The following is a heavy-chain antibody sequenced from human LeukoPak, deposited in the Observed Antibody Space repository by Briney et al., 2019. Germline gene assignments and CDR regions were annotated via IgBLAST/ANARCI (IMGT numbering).Heavy chain of an antibody. CDR2: ISGSGGST. V-gene: IGHV3-23*01. CDR1: GFTFSSYA. CDR3: AKDRIRDDYGDYVFDY. Sequence: GGSLRLSCAASGFTFSSYAMSWVRQAPGQGLEWGSAISGSGGSTYYADSVKGRFTISRDNSKNTLYLQMNSLRAEGTAVYYCAKDRIRDDYGDYVFDYWGQGTLVTVSS. D-gene: IGHD4-17*01. J-gene: IGHJ4*02.